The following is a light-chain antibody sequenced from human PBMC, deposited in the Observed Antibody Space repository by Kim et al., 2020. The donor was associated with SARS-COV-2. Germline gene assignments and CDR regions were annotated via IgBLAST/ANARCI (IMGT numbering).Light chain of an antibody. Sequence: GPRLTISLSGSSSNIVINAVNWYQQLPGTAPKLLMYSNNQRTSGVPDRFSGSKSGTSASLAISGLQSEDEADYYCAAWDDSQNGLVFGGGTQLTVL. CDR1: SSNIVINA. CDR2: SNN. J-gene: IGLJ2*01. V-gene: IGLV1-44*01. CDR3: AAWDDSQNGLV.